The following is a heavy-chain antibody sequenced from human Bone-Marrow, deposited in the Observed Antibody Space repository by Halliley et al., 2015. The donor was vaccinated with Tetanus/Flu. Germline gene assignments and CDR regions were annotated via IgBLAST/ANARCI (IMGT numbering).Heavy chain of an antibody. CDR3: ARPSLHSGPRSWFDT. J-gene: IGHJ5*02. CDR1: GFTFRNYW. V-gene: IGHV3-74*01. CDR2: INTDGSNT. D-gene: IGHD6-25*01. Sequence: SLRLSCAASGFTFRNYWMDWVRQAPGKGLVWVSRINTDGSNTSYADSVKGRCTISRDNGKNTLYLQMNSLRAEDTAMYYCARPSLHSGPRSWFDTSGQGSLVTVSS.